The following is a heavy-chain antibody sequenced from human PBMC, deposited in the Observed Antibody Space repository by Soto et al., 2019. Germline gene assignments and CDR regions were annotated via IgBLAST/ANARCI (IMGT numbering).Heavy chain of an antibody. J-gene: IGHJ6*03. CDR1: GFSFTDYS. Sequence: EVQLVESGGGLVKPGGSLRLSCAASGFSFTDYSMNWVRQAPGKGLEWVSSISGSSSYIYYAHSLKGRFTVSRDNAERSLFLQMNSLGAEDTAVYYCARDGAYCSGTGCRDYYHYMDVWGKGTTVTVSS. D-gene: IGHD2-2*01. V-gene: IGHV3-21*01. CDR2: ISGSSSYI. CDR3: ARDGAYCSGTGCRDYYHYMDV.